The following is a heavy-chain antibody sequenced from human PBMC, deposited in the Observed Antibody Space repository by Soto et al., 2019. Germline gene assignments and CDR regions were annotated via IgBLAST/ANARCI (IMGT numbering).Heavy chain of an antibody. J-gene: IGHJ6*02. V-gene: IGHV1-3*01. CDR2: INAGNGNT. Sequence: GASVKVSFKASGYTFTSYAMHLVRQAPGQRLEWMGWINAGNGNTEYSQKFQGRVTITRDTSASTAYMELSSLRSEDTAVYYCASSYSNYALIDYYYYGMDVWGQGTTVTVSS. CDR1: GYTFTSYA. CDR3: ASSYSNYALIDYYYYGMDV. D-gene: IGHD4-4*01.